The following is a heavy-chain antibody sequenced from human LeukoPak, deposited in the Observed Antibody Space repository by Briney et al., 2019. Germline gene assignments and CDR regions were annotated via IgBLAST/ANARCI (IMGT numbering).Heavy chain of an antibody. CDR3: ARSKMKRSGYDSEDAFDI. CDR2: IYPGDSDT. CDR1: GYSFTSYW. D-gene: IGHD5-12*01. V-gene: IGHV5-51*01. J-gene: IGHJ3*02. Sequence: GESLKISCKISGYSFTSYWIGWVRQMPGKGLEWMGIIYPGDSDTRYSPSFQGQVTISADKSISTAYLQWSSLKASDIAMYYCARSKMKRSGYDSEDAFDIWGQGTMVTVSS.